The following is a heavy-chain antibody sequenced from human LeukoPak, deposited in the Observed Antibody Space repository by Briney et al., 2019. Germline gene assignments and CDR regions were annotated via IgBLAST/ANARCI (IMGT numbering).Heavy chain of an antibody. CDR3: ARAPSVGATTLDY. V-gene: IGHV3-30*04. Sequence: PGRSLRLSCVASGFTFSSYAMHWVRQAPGKGLEWVAVISYDGSYKYYADSVNGRFTISRDNSESTLYLQMNSLRVEDTAVYYCARAPSVGATTLDYWGQGTLVTVSS. J-gene: IGHJ4*02. D-gene: IGHD1-26*01. CDR2: ISYDGSYK. CDR1: GFTFSSYA.